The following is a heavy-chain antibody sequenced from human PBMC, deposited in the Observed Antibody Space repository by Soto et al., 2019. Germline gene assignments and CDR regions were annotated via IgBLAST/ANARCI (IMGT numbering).Heavy chain of an antibody. CDR3: ARVGPGAYYYYGMDV. V-gene: IGHV4-59*01. CDR2: IHDSGST. CDR1: SGSITNYY. D-gene: IGHD3-10*01. Sequence: SETLSLTCTVSSGSITNYYWTWIRQPPGKELEWIGYIHDSGSTHYNPSLKSRVTISVDTSKNQFSLKMNSVTAADTAVYYCARVGPGAYYYYGMDVWGQGTTVTVSS. J-gene: IGHJ6*02.